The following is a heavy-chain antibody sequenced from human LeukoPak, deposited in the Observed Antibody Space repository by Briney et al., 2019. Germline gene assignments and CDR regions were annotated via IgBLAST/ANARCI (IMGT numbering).Heavy chain of an antibody. V-gene: IGHV4-30-4*01. CDR1: XXXXXXXXYY. D-gene: IGHD2-2*01. J-gene: IGHJ4*02. Sequence: TLXLTCTVSXXXXXXXXYYXSXIRQXPGXXLXXXXYMYYSGNTYYNPSLKSRVTISVDTSKNQFSLRLSSVTAVDTAVYYCARLNRYCGSTSCYDYWGQGTLVTVSS. CDR3: ARLNRYCGSTSCYDY. CDR2: MYYSGNT.